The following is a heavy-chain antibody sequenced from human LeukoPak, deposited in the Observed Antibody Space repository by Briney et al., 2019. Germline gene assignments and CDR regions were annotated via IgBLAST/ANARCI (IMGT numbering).Heavy chain of an antibody. J-gene: IGHJ4*02. CDR1: GFTFSNFG. D-gene: IGHD2-15*01. CDR2: ISDNGRRT. CDR3: ARDRIGKYSVDY. Sequence: PGGSLRLSCAASGFTFSNFGLNWVRLAPGKGLEWVAFISDNGRRTYYLESVEGLFTISRDDSKNTLYLQMNSLRVEDTAVYYCARDRIGKYSVDYWGQGTLVTVSS. V-gene: IGHV3-33*08.